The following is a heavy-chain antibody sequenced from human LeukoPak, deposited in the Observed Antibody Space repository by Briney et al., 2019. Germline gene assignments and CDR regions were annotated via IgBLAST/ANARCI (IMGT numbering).Heavy chain of an antibody. D-gene: IGHD1/OR15-1a*01. V-gene: IGHV3-30*03. Sequence: PGRSLRLSCAASGFTFSSYGMHWVRQAPGKGLEWVAVISYDGSNKYYADSVKGRFTISRDNSKNTLYLQMNSLRAEDTAVYYCARAEQKHQIDYWGQGTLVTVSS. CDR3: ARAEQKHQIDY. CDR2: ISYDGSNK. CDR1: GFTFSSYG. J-gene: IGHJ4*02.